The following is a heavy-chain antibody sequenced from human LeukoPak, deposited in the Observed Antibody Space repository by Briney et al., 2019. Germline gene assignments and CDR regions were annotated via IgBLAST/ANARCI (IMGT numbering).Heavy chain of an antibody. D-gene: IGHD3-22*01. CDR1: GFSLSRYS. V-gene: IGHV3-48*01. CDR3: ARDRRYSDSGYFYYDY. Sequence: GGSLRLSCVASGFSLSRYSINWVRQAPGKGLEWVSYISGGADPIYYADSVKGRFTISRDIGKNSLYLQMNSLRVEDTAVYYCARDRRYSDSGYFYYDYWGQGALVTVSS. CDR2: ISGGADPI. J-gene: IGHJ4*02.